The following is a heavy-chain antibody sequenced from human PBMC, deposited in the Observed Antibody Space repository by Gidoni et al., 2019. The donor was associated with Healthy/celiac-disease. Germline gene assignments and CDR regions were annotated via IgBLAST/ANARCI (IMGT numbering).Heavy chain of an antibody. D-gene: IGHD3-9*01. CDR3: ARDNVAWDILTGHVSSRYGMDV. J-gene: IGHJ6*02. CDR2: IIPILGIA. V-gene: IGHV1-69*04. CDR1: GGTFSSYA. Sequence: QVQLVQSGAEVKKPGSSVKVSCKASGGTFSSYAISWVRQAPGQGLEWMGRIIPILGIANYAQKFQGRVTITADKSTSTAYMELSSLRSEDTAVYYCARDNVAWDILTGHVSSRYGMDVWGQGTTVTVSS.